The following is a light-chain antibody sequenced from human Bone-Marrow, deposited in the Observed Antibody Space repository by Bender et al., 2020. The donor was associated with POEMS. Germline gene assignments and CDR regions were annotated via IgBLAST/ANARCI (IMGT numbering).Light chain of an antibody. Sequence: QSALTQPASVSGSPGQSITISCTDVGGYEFVSWYQQHPGKAPKLMIYDVSNRPSGVSNRFSASKSGNTASLTISGLQAEDEADYYCSSYTSTSTYLFGTGTTVTVL. CDR3: SSYTSTSTYL. J-gene: IGLJ1*01. V-gene: IGLV2-14*01. CDR2: DVS. CDR1: VGGYEF.